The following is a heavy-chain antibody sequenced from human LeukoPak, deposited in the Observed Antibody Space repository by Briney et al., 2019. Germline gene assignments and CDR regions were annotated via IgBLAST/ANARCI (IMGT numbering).Heavy chain of an antibody. D-gene: IGHD5-18*01. V-gene: IGHV4-34*01. CDR1: GGSFSGYY. Sequence: SGTLSLTCAVYGGSFSGYYWSWIRQPPGKGLEWIGEINQSGSTNYNPSLKSRVTISIDTSKNQFSLKVDSVTAADAAVYYCARLDTAMDPYYFDYWGQGILVTVSS. CDR2: INQSGST. J-gene: IGHJ4*02. CDR3: ARLDTAMDPYYFDY.